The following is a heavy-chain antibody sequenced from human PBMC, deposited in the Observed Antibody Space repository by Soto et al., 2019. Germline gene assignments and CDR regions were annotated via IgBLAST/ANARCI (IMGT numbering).Heavy chain of an antibody. J-gene: IGHJ4*02. CDR1: GFTFSNYA. D-gene: IGHD1-26*01. CDR2: TSVSGGST. V-gene: IGHV3-23*01. CDR3: ATPIAPGHGRLDY. Sequence: GGSLRLSCAASGFTFSNYAMSWVRQAPGKGLEWVSSTSVSGGSTYYADSVKGRFTISRDNSKNTLYLQINSLRAEDTAVYYCATPIAPGHGRLDYWGQGTLVTVSS.